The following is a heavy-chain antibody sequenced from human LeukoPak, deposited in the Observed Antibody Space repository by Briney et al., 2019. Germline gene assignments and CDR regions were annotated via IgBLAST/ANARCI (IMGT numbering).Heavy chain of an antibody. CDR2: ISSSSSYI. CDR1: GFTFSSYS. CDR3: ASRHRIVGATLDY. Sequence: GGSLRLSCAASGFTFSSYSMTWVRQAPGKGLEWVSSISSSSSYIYYADSVKGRFTISRDNAKNSLYLQMNSLRAEDTAVYYCASRHRIVGATLDYWGQGTLVTVSS. J-gene: IGHJ4*02. D-gene: IGHD1-26*01. V-gene: IGHV3-21*01.